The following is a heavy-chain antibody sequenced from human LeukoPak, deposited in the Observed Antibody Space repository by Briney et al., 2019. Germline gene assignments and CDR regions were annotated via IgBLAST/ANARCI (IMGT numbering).Heavy chain of an antibody. CDR3: AILPGHSSGWYEVNY. J-gene: IGHJ4*02. CDR1: GFTFSSCA. CDR2: ISGSGGST. Sequence: PGGSLTLSCAASGFTFSSCAMSWLRQAPGKALEWVPGISGSGGSTYYADSVKGRFTISRDNSRNTLYLQMNSPRAEDTAVYYGAILPGHSSGWYEVNYWGQGTLVTVSS. D-gene: IGHD6-13*01. V-gene: IGHV3-23*01.